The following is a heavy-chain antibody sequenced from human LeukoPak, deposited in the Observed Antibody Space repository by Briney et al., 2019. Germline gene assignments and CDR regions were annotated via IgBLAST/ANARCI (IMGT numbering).Heavy chain of an antibody. J-gene: IGHJ4*02. D-gene: IGHD3-10*01. CDR3: ARDYYGGHNLYNFDF. Sequence: ASVKVSCKASGYTFTNYYIHWVRQAPGQGLEWMGMINPSGGRTTYAKQFQGRVTMTRDTSTNTVYTELSSLTSDDTAVYYCARDYYGGHNLYNFDFWGQGTRVIVSS. CDR2: INPSGGRT. V-gene: IGHV1-46*01. CDR1: GYTFTNYY.